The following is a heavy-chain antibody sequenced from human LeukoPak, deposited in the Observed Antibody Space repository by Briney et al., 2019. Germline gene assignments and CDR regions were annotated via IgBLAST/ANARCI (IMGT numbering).Heavy chain of an antibody. CDR2: IKSRADGGAT. CDR1: GFRFNDAW. V-gene: IGHV3-15*01. D-gene: IGHD6-19*01. Sequence: GGSLRLSCAASGFRFNDAWMTWARLAPGKGLEWVGRIKSRADGGATDSAAPIKGRFTISRDDSKETLYLQMNSLKTEDTAVYYCAKSRWSVAAPRDYWGQGTLVTVSS. CDR3: AKSRWSVAAPRDY. J-gene: IGHJ4*02.